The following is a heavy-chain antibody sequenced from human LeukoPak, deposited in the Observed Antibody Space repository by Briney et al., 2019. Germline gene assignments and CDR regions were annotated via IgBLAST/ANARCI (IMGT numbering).Heavy chain of an antibody. D-gene: IGHD6-13*01. CDR3: ARGYSSSWYEYYLDY. CDR2: INPNSGGT. CDR1: GYTFTGYY. Sequence: ASVKVSCKASGYTFTGYYMHWVRQAPGQGLEWMGWINPNSGGTNYAQKFQGRVTMTRDTSISTAYMELSRLRSDDTAVYYCARGYSSSWYEYYLDYWGQGTLVTVSS. V-gene: IGHV1-2*02. J-gene: IGHJ4*02.